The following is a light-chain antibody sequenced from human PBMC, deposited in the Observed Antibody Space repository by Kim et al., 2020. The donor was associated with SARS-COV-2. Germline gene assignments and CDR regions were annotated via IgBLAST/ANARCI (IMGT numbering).Light chain of an antibody. J-gene: IGKJ2*01. Sequence: AIQLTQSPSSLSASVGDRVTITCRASQGISSALAWYQQKPGKAPTLLIYDASSLESGVPSRFSGGGSGTAFTLTISSLQPEGFATFWCQQFTKYPPAFGQGTKLEI. CDR3: QQFTKYPPA. CDR2: DAS. V-gene: IGKV1D-13*01. CDR1: QGISSA.